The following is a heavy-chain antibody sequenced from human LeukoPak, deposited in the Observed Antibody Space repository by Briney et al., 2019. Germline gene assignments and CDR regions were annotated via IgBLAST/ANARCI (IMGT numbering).Heavy chain of an antibody. CDR1: GFTFSSYA. CDR3: ARGLQSLHFDY. J-gene: IGHJ4*02. Sequence: PGGSLRLSCAASGFTFSSYAMHWVRQAPGKGLEWVAVISYDGSNKYYADSVKGRFTICRDNSKSTLCLQMNSLRAEDTAVYYCARGLQSLHFDYWGQGTLVTVSS. V-gene: IGHV3-30-3*01. CDR2: ISYDGSNK.